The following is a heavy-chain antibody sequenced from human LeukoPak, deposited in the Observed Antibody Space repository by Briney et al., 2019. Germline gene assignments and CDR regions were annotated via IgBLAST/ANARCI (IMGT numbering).Heavy chain of an antibody. V-gene: IGHV1-2*02. CDR1: GYTFTGYY. Sequence: ASVKVSCKASGYTFTGYYMHWVRQAPGQGLEWMGWINPNSGGTNYAQKFQGRVTMTRDTSISTAYMELSRLRSDDKTVYYCARDLSSGYGVLRGYFDCWGQGTLVTVSS. CDR2: INPNSGGT. CDR3: ARDLSSGYGVLRGYFDC. D-gene: IGHD3-10*01. J-gene: IGHJ4*02.